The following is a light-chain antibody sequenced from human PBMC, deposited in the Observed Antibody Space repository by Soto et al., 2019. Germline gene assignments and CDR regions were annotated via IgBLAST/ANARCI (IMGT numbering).Light chain of an antibody. CDR1: QGIGDT. Sequence: IVMTQSPVTLSVSPGERATLSCRASQGIGDTLAWYQQKPGQTPRLLIYDTSIRATGVQARFSGSRSGAEFTLTISSLQSEDFAVYYCKHYVNWPLTFGGGTKVDIK. J-gene: IGKJ4*01. CDR2: DTS. V-gene: IGKV3-15*01. CDR3: KHYVNWPLT.